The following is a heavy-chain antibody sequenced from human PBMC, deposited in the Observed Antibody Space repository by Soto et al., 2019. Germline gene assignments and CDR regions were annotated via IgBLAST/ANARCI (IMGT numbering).Heavy chain of an antibody. D-gene: IGHD5-18*01. CDR3: ARDDREYSDGYYYYYYMDV. V-gene: IGHV4-4*02. CDR1: SGYISSSNW. CDR2: IYHSGST. J-gene: IGHJ6*03. Sequence: QVQLQESGPGLVKPSGTVSLTCAVSSGYISSSNWWRWVRQPPGKGLERIGEIYHSGSTNYNPALESRGTITVDESKNQFSLKLSTGTGADTAVYYCARDDREYSDGYYYYYYMDVWGKGTTVTVSS.